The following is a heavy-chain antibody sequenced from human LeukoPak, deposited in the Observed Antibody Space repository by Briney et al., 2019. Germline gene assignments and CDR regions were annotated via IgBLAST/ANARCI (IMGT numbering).Heavy chain of an antibody. V-gene: IGHV4-4*07. CDR2: IDTSGTT. J-gene: IGHJ4*02. Sequence: PSETLSLTCTVSGGSFTTYYWSWIRQPAGKGLEWIGHIDTSGTTNYNPSLKSRVTMSTDTSKNQFSLKLSSVTAADTAIYYCARDAKYYYGSRTSFFYEYWGQGTLVTVSS. D-gene: IGHD3-10*01. CDR3: ARDAKYYYGSRTSFFYEY. CDR1: GGSFTTYY.